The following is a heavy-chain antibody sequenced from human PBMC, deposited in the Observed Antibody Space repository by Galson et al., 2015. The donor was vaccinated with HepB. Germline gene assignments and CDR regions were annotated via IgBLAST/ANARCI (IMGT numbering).Heavy chain of an antibody. V-gene: IGHV1-3*01. Sequence: SVKVSCKASGYTFTSYAMHWVRQAPGQRLEWMGWINAGNGNTKYSQKFQGRVTITRDTSASTAYMELSSLRSEDTAVYYCAREEGDPPYYYGMDVWGQGTTVTVSS. CDR3: AREEGDPPYYYGMDV. CDR1: GYTFTSYA. CDR2: INAGNGNT. J-gene: IGHJ6*02.